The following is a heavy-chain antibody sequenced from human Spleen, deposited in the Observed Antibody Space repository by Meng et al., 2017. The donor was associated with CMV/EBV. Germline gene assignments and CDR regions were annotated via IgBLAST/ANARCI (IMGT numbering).Heavy chain of an antibody. J-gene: IGHJ4*02. CDR2: INHSGST. D-gene: IGHD4-17*01. V-gene: IGHV4-34*01. CDR3: ARNLDYGDYVPATLAY. Sequence: QGQPQQWGAGLLKTSETLSLTGAVYGGSCSGYYGSWIRQPPGKGLEWIGEINHSGSTNYNPSLKSRVTISVDTSKNQFSLKLSSVTAADTAVYYCARNLDYGDYVPATLAYWGQGTLVTVSS. CDR1: GGSCSGYY.